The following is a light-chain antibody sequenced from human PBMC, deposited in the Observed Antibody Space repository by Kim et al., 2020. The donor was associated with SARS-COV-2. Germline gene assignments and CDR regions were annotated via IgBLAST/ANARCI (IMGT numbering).Light chain of an antibody. CDR1: QSVRSH. J-gene: IGKJ1*01. CDR2: GAS. CDR3: QQYNEWPLT. Sequence: EEVMTQSPATLSVSPGERVTLSCRASQSVRSHLAWYQQKPGQAPRLLIYGASTRATGIPARFSGSGSGTEFILTISSLQSEDFAAYYCQQYNEWPLTFGQGTKVDIK. V-gene: IGKV3-15*01.